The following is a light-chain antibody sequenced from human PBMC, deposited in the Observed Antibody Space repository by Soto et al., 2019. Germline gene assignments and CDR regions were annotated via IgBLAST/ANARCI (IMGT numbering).Light chain of an antibody. CDR2: DAS. CDR3: QQYGRSPFT. CDR1: QSLGSTY. Sequence: EIVLPQSPGXLSLSPGERATLSCRASQSLGSTYLAWYQQKPGQAPRLLIYDASSRATDIPDRFSGSGSGTDFSLTITRLEPEDFAVYHCQQYGRSPFTFGQGTRLEIK. J-gene: IGKJ5*01. V-gene: IGKV3-20*01.